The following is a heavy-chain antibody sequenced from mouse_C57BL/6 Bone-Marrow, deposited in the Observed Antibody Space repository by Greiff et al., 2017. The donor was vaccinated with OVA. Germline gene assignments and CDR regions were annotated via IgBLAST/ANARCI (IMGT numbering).Heavy chain of an antibody. CDR3: ARSHYGSSYWYFDV. CDR2: IYPRSGNT. Sequence: QVQLQQSGAELARPGASVKLSCKASGYTFTSYGISWVKQRTGQGLEWIGEIYPRSGNTYYNEKFKGKATLTADKSSSTAYMELRSLTSEDSAVYFCARSHYGSSYWYFDVWGTGTTVTVSS. CDR1: GYTFTSYG. D-gene: IGHD1-1*01. J-gene: IGHJ1*03. V-gene: IGHV1-81*01.